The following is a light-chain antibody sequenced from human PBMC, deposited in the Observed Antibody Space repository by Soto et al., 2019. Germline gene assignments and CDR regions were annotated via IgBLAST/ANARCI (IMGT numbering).Light chain of an antibody. CDR2: KAF. J-gene: IGKJ1*01. Sequence: IQMTQSPSTLSASVGDRVTITCRASQSISSWLAWYQQKPGKAPKLLIYKAFSLESGVPSRFSGSGSGTEFTLTISSLQPDDFATYYCQQYNSYPWTFGQGTKVEIK. CDR3: QQYNSYPWT. CDR1: QSISSW. V-gene: IGKV1-5*03.